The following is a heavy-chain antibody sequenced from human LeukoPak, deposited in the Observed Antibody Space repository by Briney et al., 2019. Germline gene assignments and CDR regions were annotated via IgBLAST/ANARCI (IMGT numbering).Heavy chain of an antibody. D-gene: IGHD1-26*01. J-gene: IGHJ4*02. Sequence: PGGSLRLSWAASGFTVRTNYMSWVRQAPGKGLEWVSVIYSGGSTYYADSVKGRFTISRDNSKNTLYLQMNSLRAEDTAVYYCARDPSGDFDYWGQGTLVTVSS. CDR1: GFTVRTNY. V-gene: IGHV3-66*02. CDR3: ARDPSGDFDY. CDR2: IYSGGST.